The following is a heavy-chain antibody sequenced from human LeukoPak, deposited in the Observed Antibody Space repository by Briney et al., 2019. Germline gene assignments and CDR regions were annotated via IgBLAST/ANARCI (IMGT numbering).Heavy chain of an antibody. J-gene: IGHJ3*02. CDR2: VNHSGRA. CDR1: GGSFNGYY. V-gene: IGHV4-34*01. Sequence: SETLSLTCAVYGGSFNGYYWSWIRQPPGKGLEWIGEVNHSGRANCNPSLKSRATITADTSKDQFSLKVTSVTAADTATYYCARHLTGERAFDIWGQGTLVTVPS. D-gene: IGHD7-27*01. CDR3: ARHLTGERAFDI.